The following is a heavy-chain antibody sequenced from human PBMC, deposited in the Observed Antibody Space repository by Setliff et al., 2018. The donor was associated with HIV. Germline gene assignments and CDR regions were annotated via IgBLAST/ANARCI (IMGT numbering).Heavy chain of an antibody. Sequence: GGSLRLSCAASGFAFSSYSMNWVRQAPGKGLEWVSYISSSRSTTYYADSVKGRFTISRDDAENSVYLQMNSLRAEDTAVYYCARDANDFWSGYYDTYNYGLDVWGQGTTVTVSS. CDR2: ISSSRSTT. D-gene: IGHD3-3*01. V-gene: IGHV3-48*01. CDR1: GFAFSSYS. J-gene: IGHJ6*02. CDR3: ARDANDFWSGYYDTYNYGLDV.